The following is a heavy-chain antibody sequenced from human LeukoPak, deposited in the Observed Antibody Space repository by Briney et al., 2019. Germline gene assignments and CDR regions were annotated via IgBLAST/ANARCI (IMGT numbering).Heavy chain of an antibody. D-gene: IGHD1-26*01. Sequence: PSETLSLTCTVSGGSISSYYWSWIRQPPGKGLEWIGYIYYSGSTNYNPSLKSRVAMSVDTSKNQFSLQLRSVTAADTAVYYCARDREFSGSYPDAFDIWGQGRMVTVSS. J-gene: IGHJ3*02. V-gene: IGHV4-59*01. CDR3: ARDREFSGSYPDAFDI. CDR1: GGSISSYY. CDR2: IYYSGST.